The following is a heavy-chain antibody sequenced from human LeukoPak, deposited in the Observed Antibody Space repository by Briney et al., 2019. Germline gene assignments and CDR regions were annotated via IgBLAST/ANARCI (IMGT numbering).Heavy chain of an antibody. Sequence: GASVKVSCKASGGTFRNYAISWVRQAPGQGLEWMGWIYTNTGNPTYAQGFTGRFVFSLDTSVSTAYLQINSLKTEDTAVYYCARNGIGFEEYWIDYYYMDVWGKGTTVTVSS. CDR2: IYTNTGNP. CDR1: GGTFRNYA. CDR3: ARNGIGFEEYWIDYYYMDV. V-gene: IGHV7-4-1*02. D-gene: IGHD1-1*01. J-gene: IGHJ6*03.